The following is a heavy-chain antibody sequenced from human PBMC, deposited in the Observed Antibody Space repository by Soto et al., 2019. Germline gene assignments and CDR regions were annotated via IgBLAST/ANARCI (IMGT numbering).Heavy chain of an antibody. V-gene: IGHV4-31*03. CDR1: GGSISSGGYY. J-gene: IGHJ4*02. CDR3: ARDKDSSWTQSNFEY. CDR2: IYYSGST. Sequence: SETLSLTCTVSGGSISSGGYYWSWIRQHPGNGLEWIGYIYYSGSTYYNPSLKSRVTISVDTSKNQFSLKLSSVTAADTAVYYCARDKDSSWTQSNFEYWGQGTLVTVSS. D-gene: IGHD6-13*01.